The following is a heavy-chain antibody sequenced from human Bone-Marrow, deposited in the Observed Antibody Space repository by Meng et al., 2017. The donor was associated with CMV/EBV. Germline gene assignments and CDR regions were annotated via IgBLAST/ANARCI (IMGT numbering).Heavy chain of an antibody. CDR1: GYTFTSYD. V-gene: IGHV1-8*01. CDR3: ARGWSKGVFTMVRGPRPGMDV. D-gene: IGHD3-10*01. J-gene: IGHJ6*02. CDR2: MNPNSGNT. Sequence: ASVKVSCKASGYTFTSYDINWVRQATGQGLEWMGWMNPNSGNTGYAQKFQGRVTMTRNTSISTAYMELSSLRSEDTAVYYCARGWSKGVFTMVRGPRPGMDVWGQGTTVTVSS.